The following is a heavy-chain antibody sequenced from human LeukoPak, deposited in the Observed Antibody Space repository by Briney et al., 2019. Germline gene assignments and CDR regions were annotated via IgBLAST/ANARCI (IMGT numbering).Heavy chain of an antibody. Sequence: SETLSLTCAVYGGSFSGYYWTWIRQSPGKGLEWIGEVSHSGSTNYNPSLKSRVTISVDASKNQFSLQLSSVTAADTAVYYCARARALRYFDWLLPRLDYWGQGTLVTVSS. CDR3: ARARALRYFDWLLPRLDY. CDR2: VSHSGST. J-gene: IGHJ4*02. CDR1: GGSFSGYY. D-gene: IGHD3-9*01. V-gene: IGHV4-34*01.